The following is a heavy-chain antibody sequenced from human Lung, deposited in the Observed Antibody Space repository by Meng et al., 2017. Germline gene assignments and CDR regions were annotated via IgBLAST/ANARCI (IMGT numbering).Heavy chain of an antibody. CDR1: GYTFTAYW. V-gene: IGHV1-2*06. CDR3: VRDEDISAAGKLFGDY. CDR2: IDPRSGDT. J-gene: IGHJ4*02. Sequence: QVQMVQSGAEVKNPGASLKVSCKPSGYTFTAYWLHWVRQAPGQGLDWMGRIDPRSGDTQYAQKFQGRVTMTRDTSISTTYMELSRLRSDDTAVYYCVRDEDISAAGKLFGDYWGQGTLVTVSS. D-gene: IGHD6-13*01.